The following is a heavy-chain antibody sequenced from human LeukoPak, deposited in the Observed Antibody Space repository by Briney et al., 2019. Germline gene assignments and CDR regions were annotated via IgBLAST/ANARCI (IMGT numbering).Heavy chain of an antibody. D-gene: IGHD4-11*01. V-gene: IGHV3-74*01. Sequence: PGGSLRLSCAASGFTFSNYWMHWVRQVPGKGLVWVSCINTGGSSTTYADSVKGRFTISRDNAKNTLYLQMNSLRAEDTAVYYCARSNHADDYWGQGTLVTVSS. J-gene: IGHJ4*02. CDR2: INTGGSST. CDR3: ARSNHADDY. CDR1: GFTFSNYW.